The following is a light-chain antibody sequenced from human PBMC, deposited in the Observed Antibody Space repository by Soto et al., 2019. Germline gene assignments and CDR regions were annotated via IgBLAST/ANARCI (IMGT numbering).Light chain of an antibody. J-gene: IGKJ4*01. CDR3: QQRSNWPLT. V-gene: IGKV3-11*01. CDR1: RTVIRNN. CDR2: GAS. Sequence: EIVLTQSPDTLSLSPGERATLSCSASRTVIRNNLAWHQQKPGQTPRLLVYGASNRATGIPARFSGSGSGTDLTLTISSLEPEDFAVYYCQQRSNWPLTFGGGTKVDNK.